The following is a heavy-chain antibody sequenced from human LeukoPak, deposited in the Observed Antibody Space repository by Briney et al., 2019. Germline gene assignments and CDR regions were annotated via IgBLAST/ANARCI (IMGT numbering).Heavy chain of an antibody. V-gene: IGHV3-15*04. CDR3: TTDRVRQYYYYYMDV. Sequence: GGSLRLPCAASGFTFSNAWMSWVRQAPGKGLEWVGRIESKTDGGTTDYAAPVKGRFTISRDDSKNTLYLQMNSLKTEDTAVYYCTTDRVRQYYYYYMDVWGKGTTVTVSS. D-gene: IGHD2-8*01. J-gene: IGHJ6*03. CDR2: IESKTDGGTT. CDR1: GFTFSNAW.